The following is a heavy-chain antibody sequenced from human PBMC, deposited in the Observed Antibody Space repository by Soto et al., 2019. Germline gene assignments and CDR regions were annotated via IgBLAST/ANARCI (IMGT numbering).Heavy chain of an antibody. CDR2: ISIETRDT. D-gene: IGHD2-15*01. CDR3: EICYCRGGSCFTCWHFDP. Sequence: VQVVQSGAEVKKPGASVKVACKASGYSFDTFGMSWVRQAPGQGLDWMGWISIETRDTNSAQNFHDRTIMPADTHTSTTDIERRRLTSDGTAVYYGEICYCRGGSCFTCWHFDPWGRGTLVTVSP. CDR1: GYSFDTFG. J-gene: IGHJ2*01. V-gene: IGHV1-18*01.